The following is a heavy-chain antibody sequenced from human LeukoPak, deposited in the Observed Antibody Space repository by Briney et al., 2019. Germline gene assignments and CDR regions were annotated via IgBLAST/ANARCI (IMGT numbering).Heavy chain of an antibody. CDR3: VRGDYQFDY. CDR1: GFTFSSDW. V-gene: IGHV3-74*01. J-gene: IGHJ4*02. D-gene: IGHD4-11*01. CDR2: INSDGSSA. Sequence: GGSLRLSCAVSGFTFSSDWMHWVRQAPGKGLVWVSRINSDGSSATYADSVKGRFTISRDNAKNTLYLQMNSLTAEDTAVYYCVRGDYQFDYWGQGTLVTVSS.